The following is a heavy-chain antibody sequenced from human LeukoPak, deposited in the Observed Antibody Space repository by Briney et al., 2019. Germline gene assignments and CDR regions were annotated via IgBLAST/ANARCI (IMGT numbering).Heavy chain of an antibody. CDR3: GVGGYGDCVGNYFDY. J-gene: IGHJ4*02. CDR1: GYGFTSYW. CDR2: IDPSDSYT. V-gene: IGHV5-10-1*01. D-gene: IGHD4-17*01. Sequence: PGESLRISCKGSGYGFTSYWISWVRQMPGKGLEWMGRIDPSDSYTNYSPSFQGHVTISADKSISTAYLQWSSLKASDTAMYYCGVGGYGDCVGNYFDYWGQGTLVTVSS.